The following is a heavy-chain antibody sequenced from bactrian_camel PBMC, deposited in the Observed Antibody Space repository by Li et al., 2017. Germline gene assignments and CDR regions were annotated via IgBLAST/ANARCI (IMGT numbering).Heavy chain of an antibody. Sequence: VQLVESGGGLVQPGGSLRLSCAASGFAFSTSSMSWVRQALPGKEREGVAAIYFGAGTTYYADSVKGRFTISQDNAKKTVHLQMNSLKPEDSATYYCAEGRGSRGEHCYSLNYWGQGTQVTVS. CDR1: GFAFSTSS. D-gene: IGHD6*01. J-gene: IGHJ4*01. V-gene: IGHV3S40*01. CDR2: IYFGAGTT. CDR3: AEGRGSRGEHCYSLNY.